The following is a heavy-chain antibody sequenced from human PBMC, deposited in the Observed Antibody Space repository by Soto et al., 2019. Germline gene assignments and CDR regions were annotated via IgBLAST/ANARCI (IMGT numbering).Heavy chain of an antibody. J-gene: IGHJ3*02. CDR2: ISSSSSYI. V-gene: IGHV3-21*01. Sequence: EVQLVESGGGLVKPGGSLRLSCAASGFTFSSYSMNWVRQAPGKGLEWVSSISSSSSYIYYADSVKGRFTISRDNTKNTLYLQMNSLRAEDTAVYYCARDTVNKGVDAFDIWGQGTMVTVSS. D-gene: IGHD4-4*01. CDR3: ARDTVNKGVDAFDI. CDR1: GFTFSSYS.